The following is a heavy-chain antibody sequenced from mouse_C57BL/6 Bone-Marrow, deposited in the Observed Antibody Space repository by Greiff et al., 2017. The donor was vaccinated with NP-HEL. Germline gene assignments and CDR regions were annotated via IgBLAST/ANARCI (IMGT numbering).Heavy chain of an antibody. CDR2: INPSNGGT. J-gene: IGHJ1*03. V-gene: IGHV1-53*01. CDR1: GYTFTSYW. CDR3: ARGNYYGSSYVFYWYFDV. Sequence: VQLQQPGTELVKPGASVKLSCKASGYTFTSYWMHWVKQRPGQGLEWIGNINPSNGGTNYNEKFKSKATLTVDKSSSTAYMQLSSLTSEDSAVYYCARGNYYGSSYVFYWYFDVWGTGTTVTVSS. D-gene: IGHD1-1*01.